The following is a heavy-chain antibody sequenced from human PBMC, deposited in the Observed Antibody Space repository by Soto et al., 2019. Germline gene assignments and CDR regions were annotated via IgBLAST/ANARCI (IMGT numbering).Heavy chain of an antibody. Sequence: SETLSLTCTVSGGSISSYYWSWIRQPPGKGLEWIGYIYYSGSTNYNPSLKSRVTISVDTSKNQFSLKLSSVTAADTAVYYCARAPGRLRFLVWLYWFDPWGQGTLVTVSS. D-gene: IGHD3-3*01. V-gene: IGHV4-59*01. CDR1: GGSISSYY. J-gene: IGHJ5*02. CDR2: IYYSGST. CDR3: ARAPGRLRFLVWLYWFDP.